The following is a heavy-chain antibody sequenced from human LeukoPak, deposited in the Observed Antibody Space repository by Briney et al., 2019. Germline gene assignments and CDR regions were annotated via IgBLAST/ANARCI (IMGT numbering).Heavy chain of an antibody. CDR1: RASISIYS. J-gene: IGHJ3*02. CDR2: IYYSGSP. Sequence: SETLSLTCTVSRASISIYSWSWIRQPPGQGLEWLGYIYYSGSPNYNPSLKNRVTMSVDTSRNQFSLRVNSVTAADTAVYYCAKSNRYCDAAICDEAFDIWGQGTVVTVSS. V-gene: IGHV4-59*03. CDR3: AKSNRYCDAAICDEAFDI. D-gene: IGHD3-16*02.